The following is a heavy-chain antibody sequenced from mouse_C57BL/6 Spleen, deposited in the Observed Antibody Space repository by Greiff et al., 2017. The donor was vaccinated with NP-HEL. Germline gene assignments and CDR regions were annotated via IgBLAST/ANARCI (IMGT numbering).Heavy chain of an antibody. CDR3: ARFGIYYGSSLDY. CDR1: GYTFTSYW. Sequence: QVQLQQPGAELVMPGASVKLSCKASGYTFTSYWMHWVKQRPGQGLEWIGEIDPSDSYTNYNQKFKGKSTLTVDKSSSTAYMQLSSLTSEDSAVYYCARFGIYYGSSLDYWGQGTTLTVSS. CDR2: IDPSDSYT. V-gene: IGHV1-69*01. D-gene: IGHD1-1*01. J-gene: IGHJ2*01.